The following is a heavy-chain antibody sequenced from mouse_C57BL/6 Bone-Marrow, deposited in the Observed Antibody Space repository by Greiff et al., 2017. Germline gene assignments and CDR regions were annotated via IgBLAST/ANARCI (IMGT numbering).Heavy chain of an antibody. Sequence: EVQVVESGPELVKPGASVKISCKASGYSFTDYYMNWVKQSNGKSLEWIGVINPNYGTTSYNQKFKGKATLTVDQSSSTAYMQLDSLTSADSAVYYCARSLYYGNDVGFAYWGQGTLVTVSA. J-gene: IGHJ3*01. V-gene: IGHV1-39*01. CDR1: GYSFTDYY. CDR2: INPNYGTT. D-gene: IGHD2-2*01. CDR3: ARSLYYGNDVGFAY.